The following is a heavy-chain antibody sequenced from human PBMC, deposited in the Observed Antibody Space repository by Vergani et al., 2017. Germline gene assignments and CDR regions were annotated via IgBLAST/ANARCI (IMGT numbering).Heavy chain of an antibody. V-gene: IGHV1-3*01. CDR3: ARDRIAARRGYYYYGMDV. Sequence: QVQLVQSGAEVKKPGSSVKVSCKASGYTFTSYAMHWVRQAPGQRLEWMGWINAGNGNTKYSQKFQGRVTITRDTSASTAYMELNSLRAEDTAVYYCARDRIAARRGYYYYGMDVWGQGTTVTVSS. CDR2: INAGNGNT. J-gene: IGHJ6*02. CDR1: GYTFTSYA. D-gene: IGHD6-6*01.